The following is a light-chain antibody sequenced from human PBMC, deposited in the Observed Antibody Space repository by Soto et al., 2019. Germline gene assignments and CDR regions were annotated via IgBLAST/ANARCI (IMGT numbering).Light chain of an antibody. Sequence: EIVLTQSPATLSSFPGYRVTRSCRASQYINTRLAWYQHRPGQAPRILIYQTSIMAAGIPARFSASGSGKDFPITISAVQPEDFALYYCHQRQSWPRTFGQGTKVDI. CDR3: HQRQSWPRT. J-gene: IGKJ1*01. V-gene: IGKV3-11*01. CDR2: QTS. CDR1: QYINTR.